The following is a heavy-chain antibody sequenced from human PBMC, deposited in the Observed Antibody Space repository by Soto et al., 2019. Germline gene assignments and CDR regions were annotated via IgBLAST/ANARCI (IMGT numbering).Heavy chain of an antibody. CDR3: ARDGAAVTNRDYALDV. CDR1: GGFLNSGEYY. CDR2: IYYGGCT. V-gene: IGHV4-30-4*01. Sequence: SESLSLTWIVSGGFLNSGEYYWSWTLQPPGKGREWIGYIYYGGCTAYNPSRKSRVTISADTSKNQFALKLNSVTAADTAVYYCARDGAAVTNRDYALDVWGQGTTVIVSS. D-gene: IGHD4-17*01. J-gene: IGHJ6*02.